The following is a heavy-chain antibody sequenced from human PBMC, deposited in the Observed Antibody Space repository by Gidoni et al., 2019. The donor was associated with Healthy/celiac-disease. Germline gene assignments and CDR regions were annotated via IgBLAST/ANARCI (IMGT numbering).Heavy chain of an antibody. V-gene: IGHV1-8*01. CDR1: GYTFPSYD. CDR2: INPNSGNT. J-gene: IGHJ5*02. CDR3: ARGGYYDSSGSDLNWFDP. D-gene: IGHD3-22*01. Sequence: QVQLVQSGAELKKPGASVKVSCKASGYTFPSYDINWVRQATGQGLEWMGWINPNSGNTGYAQKFQGRVTMTRNTSISTAYMELSSLRSEDTAVYYCARGGYYDSSGSDLNWFDPWGQGTLVTVSS.